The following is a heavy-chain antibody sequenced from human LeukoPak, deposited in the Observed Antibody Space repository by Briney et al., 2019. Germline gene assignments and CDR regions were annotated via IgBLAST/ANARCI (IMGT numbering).Heavy chain of an antibody. CDR1: GGSISSSSFY. J-gene: IGHJ4*02. CDR2: IYYSGST. D-gene: IGHD3-10*01. V-gene: IGHV4-39*01. Sequence: SETLSLTCTVSGGSISSSSFYWDWIRQPPGKGLEWIAAIYYSGSTYYNPSLKGRVTISVDTSKNQFSLRLSSVTAADTAIYYCARHGAHYYSGSGSYYTTAFDSWGQGTLVTVSS. CDR3: ARHGAHYYSGSGSYYTTAFDS.